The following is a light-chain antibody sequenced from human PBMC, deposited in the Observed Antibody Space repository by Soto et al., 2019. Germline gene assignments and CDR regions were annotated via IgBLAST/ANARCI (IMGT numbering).Light chain of an antibody. J-gene: IGKJ4*01. CDR2: DAS. CDR1: QSVSSY. Sequence: EIVLTQSPATLSLSPGERATLSCRASQSVSSYLAWYQQKPGQAPRLLIYDASNRATGIPARFSGSGSGTDSTLTISSLEAEDFAVYYCQQRSNELTFGGGTKVDIK. CDR3: QQRSNELT. V-gene: IGKV3-11*01.